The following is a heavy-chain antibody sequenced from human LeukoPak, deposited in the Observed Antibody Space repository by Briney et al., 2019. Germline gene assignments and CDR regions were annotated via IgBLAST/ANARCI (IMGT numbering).Heavy chain of an antibody. Sequence: SETLSLTCAVYGGSFSGYYWSWIRQPPGKGLEWIGEINHSGSTNYNPSLKSRVTISVDTSKNQFSLKLSSVTAADTAVYYCARGFVPFDSSGYYYWGQGTLVPVSS. V-gene: IGHV4-34*01. CDR2: INHSGST. CDR3: ARGFVPFDSSGYYY. CDR1: GGSFSGYY. D-gene: IGHD3-22*01. J-gene: IGHJ4*02.